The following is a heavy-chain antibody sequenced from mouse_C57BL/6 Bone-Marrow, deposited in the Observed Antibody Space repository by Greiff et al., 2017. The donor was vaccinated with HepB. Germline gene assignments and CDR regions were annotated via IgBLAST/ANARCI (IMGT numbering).Heavy chain of an antibody. J-gene: IGHJ1*03. CDR3: ARGLGRYFDV. Sequence: EVKLVESGGGLVKPGGSLKLSCAASGFTFSDYGMHWVRQAPEKGLEWVAYISSGSSTIYYADTVKGRFTSSRDNAKNTLFLQMTSLRSEDTAMYYCARGLGRYFDVWGTGTTVTVSS. D-gene: IGHD4-1*01. CDR2: ISSGSSTI. V-gene: IGHV5-17*01. CDR1: GFTFSDYG.